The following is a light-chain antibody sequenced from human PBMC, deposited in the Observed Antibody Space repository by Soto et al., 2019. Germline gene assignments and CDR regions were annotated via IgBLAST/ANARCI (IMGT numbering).Light chain of an antibody. CDR3: QHCNNWFT. CDR2: GAS. Sequence: EIVMTQSPATLSVSPGERATLSCRASQSVSSNLAWYQQKPGQAPRLLIYGASTRATGIPARFSGSGSGTEFTLIISSLQSEDLAVYYCQHCNNWFTFGQGTRLEIK. J-gene: IGKJ5*01. CDR1: QSVSSN. V-gene: IGKV3-15*01.